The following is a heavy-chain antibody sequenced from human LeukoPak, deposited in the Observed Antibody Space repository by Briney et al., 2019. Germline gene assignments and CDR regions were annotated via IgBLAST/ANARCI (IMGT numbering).Heavy chain of an antibody. D-gene: IGHD1-1*01. Sequence: PGGSLRLSCAASGFTFSSYGMHWVRQAPGKGLEGVAVIWYDGSNKYYADSVKGRFTISRDNSKNTLYLQMNSLRAEDTAVYYCARDRGYAEPSYFDYWGQGTLVTVSS. CDR2: IWYDGSNK. CDR1: GFTFSSYG. CDR3: ARDRGYAEPSYFDY. J-gene: IGHJ4*02. V-gene: IGHV3-33*01.